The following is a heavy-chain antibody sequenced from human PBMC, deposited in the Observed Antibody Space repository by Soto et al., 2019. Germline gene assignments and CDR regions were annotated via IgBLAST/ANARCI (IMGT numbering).Heavy chain of an antibody. Sequence: GGSLRLSCAASGFIFSNYVMHWVRQAPGKGLEWVAVISYDGNSEHYADSVKGRFTISRDNSKSTLYVQMNSLRAEDTAVYYCARSYCGDDCALDHWGQGTLVTVSS. CDR3: ARSYCGDDCALDH. CDR1: GFIFSNYV. V-gene: IGHV3-30-3*01. D-gene: IGHD2-21*02. CDR2: ISYDGNSE. J-gene: IGHJ4*02.